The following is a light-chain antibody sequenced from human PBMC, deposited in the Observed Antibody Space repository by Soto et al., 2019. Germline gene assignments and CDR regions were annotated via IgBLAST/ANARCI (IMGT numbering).Light chain of an antibody. CDR1: QSISSY. CDR2: AAS. V-gene: IGKV1-39*01. Sequence: DIQMTQSPSSLSASVGDRVTITCRASQSISSYLNWYQQKPGKAPKLLIYAASNLQSGVPSRFSGSVSGTDFTLTISSLQPEDFATYYCQQSYSTPPLTFGPGTKVDI. J-gene: IGKJ3*01. CDR3: QQSYSTPPLT.